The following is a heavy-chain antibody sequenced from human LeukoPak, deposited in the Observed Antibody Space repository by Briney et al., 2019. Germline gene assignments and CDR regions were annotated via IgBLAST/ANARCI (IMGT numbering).Heavy chain of an antibody. Sequence: RTSETLSLTCTVSGGSISSYYWSWIRQPPGKGLEWIGYIYYSGSTNCNPSLKSRVTISVDTSKNQFSLKLSSVTAADTAVYYCARGDIAFDYWGQGTLVTVSS. CDR1: GGSISSYY. J-gene: IGHJ4*02. CDR2: IYYSGST. V-gene: IGHV4-59*01. D-gene: IGHD2-15*01. CDR3: ARGDIAFDY.